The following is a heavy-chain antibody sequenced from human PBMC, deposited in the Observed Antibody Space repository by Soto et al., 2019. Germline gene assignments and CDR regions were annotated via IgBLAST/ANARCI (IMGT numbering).Heavy chain of an antibody. CDR3: ARRRPTGYYNY. Sequence: QVQLVESGGDLVKPGGSLRLSCAASGFPFIDYYMSWIRQAPGKGLELVSSIGSSSSYTNYADSVKGRFTISRDKAKNSLYLQMNTLRAEDTAVYYCARRRPTGYYNYWGQGTLVTVSA. CDR2: IGSSSSYT. J-gene: IGHJ4*02. V-gene: IGHV3-11*06. CDR1: GFPFIDYY. D-gene: IGHD3-9*01.